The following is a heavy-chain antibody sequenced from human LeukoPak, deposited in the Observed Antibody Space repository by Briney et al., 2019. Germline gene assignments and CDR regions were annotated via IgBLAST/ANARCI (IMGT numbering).Heavy chain of an antibody. CDR3: ARVVLRGQFYGMDV. V-gene: IGHV1-2*02. CDR2: INPNSGGT. D-gene: IGHD2-15*01. Sequence: RASVKVSCKASGYTFSDYYIHWVRQAPGQGREWMGCINPNSGGTHYALTFQGRVTMTRDTSISTAYMELSSLRSDDTAVYYCARVVLRGQFYGMDVWGQGTTVTVSS. J-gene: IGHJ6*02. CDR1: GYTFSDYY.